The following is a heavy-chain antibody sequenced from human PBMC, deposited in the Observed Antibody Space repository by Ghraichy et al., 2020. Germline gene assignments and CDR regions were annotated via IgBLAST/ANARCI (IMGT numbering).Heavy chain of an antibody. CDR3: VKALRDQMLFDGFEV. CDR2: ISSNSKYF. CDR1: GFTFSDFS. D-gene: IGHD2-2*01. Sequence: GGSLRLSCAASGFTFSDFSMNWVRQAPGKGLEWVASISSNSKYFYYADSVQGRFTISRDTTKNSLFLQMDSLRAEDTAIYYCVKALRDQMLFDGFEVWGQGTMVSVSS. V-gene: IGHV3-21*01. J-gene: IGHJ3*01.